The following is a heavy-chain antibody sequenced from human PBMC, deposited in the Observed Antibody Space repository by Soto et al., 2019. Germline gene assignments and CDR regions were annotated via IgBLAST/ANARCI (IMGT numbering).Heavy chain of an antibody. CDR2: INPNSGGT. D-gene: IGHD5-18*01. CDR3: ARGKDTAMGPAGMDV. J-gene: IGHJ6*02. V-gene: IGHV1-2*04. Sequence: ASVKVSCKASGYTFTGYYMHWVRQAPGQGLEWMGWINPNSGGTNYAQKFQGWVTMTRDTSISTAYMELSRLRSDDTAVYYCARGKDTAMGPAGMDVWGQGTTVTVPS. CDR1: GYTFTGYY.